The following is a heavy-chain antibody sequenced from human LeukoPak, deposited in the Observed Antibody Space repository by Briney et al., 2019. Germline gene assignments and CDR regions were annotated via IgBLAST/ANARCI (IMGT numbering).Heavy chain of an antibody. Sequence: ASVKVSCKASGYTFTSYYMHWVRQAPGQGLEWMGIINPSGGSTCYAQKFQGRVTMTRDTSTSTVYMELSSLRSEDTAVYYCARADHVEMATIIAIDYWGQGTLVTVSS. CDR2: INPSGGST. CDR3: ARADHVEMATIIAIDY. CDR1: GYTFTSYY. D-gene: IGHD5-12*01. V-gene: IGHV1-46*01. J-gene: IGHJ4*02.